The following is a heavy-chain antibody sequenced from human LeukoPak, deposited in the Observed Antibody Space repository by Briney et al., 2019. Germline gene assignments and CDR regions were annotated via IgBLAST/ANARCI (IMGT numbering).Heavy chain of an antibody. Sequence: GGSLRLSCAASGFAFNNYGMHWVRQAPGKGLEWVAVISYDGRNIHYPDSVKGRFTISRDISTDTLWLQMDSLRTEDTAVYYCAKGPLRGTAAAIDYWGQGTLVTVSS. CDR1: GFAFNNYG. CDR3: AKGPLRGTAAAIDY. CDR2: ISYDGRNI. D-gene: IGHD2-2*01. V-gene: IGHV3-30*18. J-gene: IGHJ4*02.